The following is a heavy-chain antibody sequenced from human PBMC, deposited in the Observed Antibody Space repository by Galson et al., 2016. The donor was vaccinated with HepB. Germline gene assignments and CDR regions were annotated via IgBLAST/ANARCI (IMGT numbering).Heavy chain of an antibody. CDR1: GFTFNSYW. Sequence: SLRLSCAASGFTFNSYWMHWVRQAPGKGLVWVSRINSDESNTNYADSVKGRFTISRDNAKNTLYLQMNSLRAEDTAVYYCARGGGYYYFDYWGQGNLDTVSS. J-gene: IGHJ4*02. CDR3: ARGGGYYYFDY. CDR2: INSDESNT. D-gene: IGHD2-21*01. V-gene: IGHV3-74*01.